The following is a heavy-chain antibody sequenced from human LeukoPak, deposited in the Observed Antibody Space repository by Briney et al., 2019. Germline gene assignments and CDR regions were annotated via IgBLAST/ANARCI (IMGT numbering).Heavy chain of an antibody. CDR2: MYTSGTT. D-gene: IGHD1-1*01. J-gene: IGHJ3*02. CDR3: ARVANARAFDI. CDR1: GGSISSGPYY. Sequence: PSETLSLTCNVSGGSISSGPYYWTWIRQPAGKGLEWIGRMYTSGTTKYNPSLESRLTISMDTSKNQFSMKLSSVTAADTAVYYCARVANARAFDIWGQGTMATVSS. V-gene: IGHV4-61*02.